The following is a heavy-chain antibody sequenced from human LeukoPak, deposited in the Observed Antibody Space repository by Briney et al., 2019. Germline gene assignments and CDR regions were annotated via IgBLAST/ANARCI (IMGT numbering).Heavy chain of an antibody. CDR1: GGSISSGDYY. CDR2: IYYSGST. V-gene: IGHV4-30-4*08. D-gene: IGHD1-26*01. CDR3: ARDSPVGATRFFDY. J-gene: IGHJ4*02. Sequence: PSQTLSLTCTLSGGSISSGDYYWSWIRQPPGKGLEWIGYIYYSGSTYYNPSLKSRVTISVDTSKNQCSLKLNSVTAADTAVYYCARDSPVGATRFFDYWGQGTLVTVSS.